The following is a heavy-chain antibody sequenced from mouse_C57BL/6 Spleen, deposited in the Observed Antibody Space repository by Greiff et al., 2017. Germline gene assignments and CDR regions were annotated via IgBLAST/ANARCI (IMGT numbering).Heavy chain of an antibody. Sequence: QVQLQQPGAELVKPGASVKLSCKASGYTFTSYWLQWVKQRPGQGLEWIGEIDPSDSYTNYNQKFKGKATLTVDTSSSTAYMQLSSLTAEYSAVYYCARGDFITTVVAGDYWGQGTTLTVSS. CDR1: GYTFTSYW. V-gene: IGHV1-50*01. J-gene: IGHJ2*01. D-gene: IGHD1-1*01. CDR2: IDPSDSYT. CDR3: ARGDFITTVVAGDY.